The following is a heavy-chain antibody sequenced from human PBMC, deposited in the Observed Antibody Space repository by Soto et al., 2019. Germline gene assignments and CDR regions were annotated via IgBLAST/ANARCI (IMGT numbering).Heavy chain of an antibody. V-gene: IGHV4-61*01. CDR1: GGSVSSGNYY. CDR2: ISSTGST. J-gene: IGHJ1*01. CDR3: ARGSFYNWSGSHRYYLAY. Sequence: SETLFLTCTVSGGSVSSGNYYWSWIRQPPGKGLEWIGYISSTGSTDYNTSLNNRVSMSVDTSKNQFSLKLSSVTAADTAVYHCARGSFYNWSGSHRYYLAYWGHGTLVPGSS. D-gene: IGHD1-20*01.